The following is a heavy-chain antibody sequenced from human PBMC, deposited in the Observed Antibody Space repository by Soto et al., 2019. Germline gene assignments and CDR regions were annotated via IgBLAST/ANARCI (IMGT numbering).Heavy chain of an antibody. CDR1: GGTFSTYA. CDR3: AFGYCSGTSCSYYFYGMDV. J-gene: IGHJ6*02. Sequence: SVEVSCEASGGTFSTYAVSWVRQAPGQGLEWMGGIIHMFATTNYAQKFQGRVTITADESTTTTYMELSSLRSEDTAVYYCAFGYCSGTSCSYYFYGMDVWGQGTTVTVSS. D-gene: IGHD2-2*03. V-gene: IGHV1-69*13. CDR2: IIHMFATT.